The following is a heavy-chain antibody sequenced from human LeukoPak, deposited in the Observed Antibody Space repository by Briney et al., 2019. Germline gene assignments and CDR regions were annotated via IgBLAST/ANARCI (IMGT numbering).Heavy chain of an antibody. J-gene: IGHJ4*02. D-gene: IGHD3-10*01. Sequence: ASVKVSCKASGYTFTGYYMHWVRQAPGQGLEWMGWINPNSGGTNYAQKFQGRVTMTRDTSISTAYMELSRLRSDDTAVYYCARDGYGSGFSYFDYWGQGTLVTVSS. CDR3: ARDGYGSGFSYFDY. V-gene: IGHV1-2*02. CDR1: GYTFTGYY. CDR2: INPNSGGT.